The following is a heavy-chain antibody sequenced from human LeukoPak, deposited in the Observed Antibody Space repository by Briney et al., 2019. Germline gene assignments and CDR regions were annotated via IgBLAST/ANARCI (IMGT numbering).Heavy chain of an antibody. CDR3: ARVGDSSGYYYFDY. Sequence: GGSLRLSCAASRFTFSSYSMHWVRQAPGKGLEWVAVIWYDGSNKYYADSVKGRFTISRDNSKNTLYLQMNSLRAEDTAVCYCARVGDSSGYYYFDYWGQGTLVTVSS. CDR1: RFTFSSYS. V-gene: IGHV3-33*01. D-gene: IGHD3-22*01. J-gene: IGHJ4*02. CDR2: IWYDGSNK.